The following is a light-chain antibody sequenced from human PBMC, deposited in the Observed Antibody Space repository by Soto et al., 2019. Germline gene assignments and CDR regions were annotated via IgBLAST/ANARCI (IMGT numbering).Light chain of an antibody. Sequence: EIVLTQSPGTLSLSPGERATLSCRASQSVSSSSYLAWYQQKPGQAPRLLIYGASSRATGIPDSFSGSGSATDFTLTNSRLVTEDCAVYYCRQYGSSPSYTFGQGTKLEIK. CDR1: QSVSSSSY. V-gene: IGKV3-20*01. CDR3: RQYGSSPSYT. CDR2: GAS. J-gene: IGKJ2*01.